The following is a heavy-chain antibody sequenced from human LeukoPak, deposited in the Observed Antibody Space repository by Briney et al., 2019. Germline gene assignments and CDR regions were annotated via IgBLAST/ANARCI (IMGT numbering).Heavy chain of an antibody. D-gene: IGHD3-16*01. CDR1: GSPSSTYH. CDR3: AETLGPGRHFFIS. J-gene: IGHJ4*02. CDR2: ISDQD. Sequence: GSLRLSCSVSGSPSSTYHMGWVRPAPGKGLEWVSIISDQDYYADSAKGRFAVSRDTSKSTLYLQMYILTAEDTAIYYCAETLGPGRHFFISWGQGTLVTVSS. V-gene: IGHV3-23*01.